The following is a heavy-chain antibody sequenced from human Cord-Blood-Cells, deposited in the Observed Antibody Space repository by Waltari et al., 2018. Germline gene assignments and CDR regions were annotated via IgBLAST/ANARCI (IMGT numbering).Heavy chain of an antibody. CDR1: GGSFSGYY. V-gene: IGHV4-34*01. CDR2: INHSGST. CDR3: ARGLAAAEGYCDY. D-gene: IGHD6-13*01. Sequence: QVQLQQWGAGLLKPSETLSLACAVYGGSFSGYYWRWIRQPPGKGLEWIGEINHSGSTNYNPSLKGRVTISVDTSKNQFSLKLSSVTAADTAVYYCARGLAAAEGYCDYWGQGTLVTVSS. J-gene: IGHJ4*02.